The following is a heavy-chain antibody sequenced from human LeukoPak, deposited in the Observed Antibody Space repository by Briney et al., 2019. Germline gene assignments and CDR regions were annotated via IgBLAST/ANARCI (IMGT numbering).Heavy chain of an antibody. Sequence: PSQTLSLTCTVSGGSISSGSYYWSWIRQPPGKGLEWIGYIYYSGSTYYNPSLKSRVTISVDTSKNQFSLKLSSVTAADTAVYYCASLGYCSGGSCYEPNFDYWGQGTLVTVSS. D-gene: IGHD2-15*01. J-gene: IGHJ4*02. V-gene: IGHV4-30-4*08. CDR1: GGSISSGSYY. CDR2: IYYSGST. CDR3: ASLGYCSGGSCYEPNFDY.